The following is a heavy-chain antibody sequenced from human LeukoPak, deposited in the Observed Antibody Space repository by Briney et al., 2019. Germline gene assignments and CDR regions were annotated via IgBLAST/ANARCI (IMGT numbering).Heavy chain of an antibody. D-gene: IGHD3-22*01. CDR3: AGDLYDSRGYYYYGMDV. CDR2: ISSSSSYI. CDR1: GFTFSSYS. Sequence: GGSLRLSCAASGFTFSSYSMNWVRQAPGKGLEWVSSISSSSSYIYYADSVKGRFTISRDNAKNSLYLQMNSLKAEDTAVYYCAGDLYDSRGYYYYGMDVWGQGTTVTVSS. J-gene: IGHJ6*02. V-gene: IGHV3-21*01.